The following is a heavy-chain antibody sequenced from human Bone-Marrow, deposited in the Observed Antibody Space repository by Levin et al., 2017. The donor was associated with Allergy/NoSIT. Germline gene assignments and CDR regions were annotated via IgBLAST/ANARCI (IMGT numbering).Heavy chain of an antibody. J-gene: IGHJ4*02. CDR3: AKAMEASSLFDS. D-gene: IGHD6-6*01. Sequence: GGSLRLSCVASGFTFDDYAMHWIRQAPGKGLEWVSLVSWDGSSTYYADSGKGRFTISRDNSKNSVYLHRNSLRPEDTALYYCAKAMEASSLFDSWGQGTLVTVSS. CDR2: VSWDGSST. CDR1: GFTFDDYA. V-gene: IGHV3-43D*03.